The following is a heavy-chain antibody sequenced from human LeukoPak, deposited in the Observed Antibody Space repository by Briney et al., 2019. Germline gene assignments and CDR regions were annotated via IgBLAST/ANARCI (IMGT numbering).Heavy chain of an antibody. CDR2: IWYDGSNK. CDR1: GFTFSSYG. J-gene: IGHJ6*02. V-gene: IGHV3-33*01. CDR3: ARDHLIFPERTYYYGMDV. D-gene: IGHD3-16*01. Sequence: TGGFLRLSCAASGFTFSSYGMHWVRQAPGKGLEWVAVIWYDGSNKYYADSVKGRFTISRDNSKNTLYLQMNSLRAEDTAVYYCARDHLIFPERTYYYGMDVWGQGTTVTVSS.